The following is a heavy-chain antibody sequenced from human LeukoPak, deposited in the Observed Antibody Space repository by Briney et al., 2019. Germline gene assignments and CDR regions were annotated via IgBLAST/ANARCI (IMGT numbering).Heavy chain of an antibody. CDR1: GYTFTSYF. Sequence: ASVKVSCKASGYTFTSYFIHWVRQAPGQGLEWMGIIDPSGGAPRNVQKFQGRITMTRDPSSSTIHMELSSLRSEDTAVYYCARDYYGDSGYWGQGTLVTVSS. CDR3: ARDYYGDSGY. J-gene: IGHJ4*02. CDR2: IDPSGGAP. V-gene: IGHV1-46*01. D-gene: IGHD4-17*01.